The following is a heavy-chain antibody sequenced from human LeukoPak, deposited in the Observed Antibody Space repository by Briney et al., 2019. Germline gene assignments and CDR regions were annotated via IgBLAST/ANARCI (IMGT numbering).Heavy chain of an antibody. V-gene: IGHV3-11*06. CDR2: ISSSISYT. Sequence: GGSLRLSRAASRFTFSDYYMSWLRQAPGKGLEWVSYISSSISYTNYADSVKGRVTISPDNARNSLYLQMNSLRAEDTAVYFCARDCSSPSCYWDYWGQGTLVPVSS. CDR1: RFTFSDYY. J-gene: IGHJ4*02. CDR3: ARDCSSPSCYWDY. D-gene: IGHD2-2*01.